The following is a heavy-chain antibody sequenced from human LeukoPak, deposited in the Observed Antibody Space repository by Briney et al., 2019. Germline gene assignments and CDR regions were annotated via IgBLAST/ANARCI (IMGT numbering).Heavy chain of an antibody. CDR3: AKGGVASSAMDV. Sequence: PGGSLRLSCAASGFTFSSYAMTWVRQAPGKGLEWVSSITGSADSTYYGDSVKGRVTISRDNSKNTLYLQMNSLSAEDTALYYCAKGGVASSAMDVWGQGTTVTVSS. CDR1: GFTFSSYA. V-gene: IGHV3-23*01. J-gene: IGHJ6*02. D-gene: IGHD3-16*01. CDR2: ITGSADST.